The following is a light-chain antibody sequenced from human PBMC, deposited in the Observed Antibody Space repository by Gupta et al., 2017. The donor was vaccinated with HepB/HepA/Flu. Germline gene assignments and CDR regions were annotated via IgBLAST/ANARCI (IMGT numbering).Light chain of an antibody. CDR2: LGS. V-gene: IGKV2-28*01. J-gene: IGKJ1*01. CDR1: QCLLQSNRHNF. CDR3: MQALQTTWT. Sequence: IVMTQSALSLPVTPGGADSLSCRSSQCLLQSNRHNFLDGYLQKPGQSPQLLIYLGSNRASGVTARFSGSGAGTDVTLKISRVEDEDVWVYYCMQALQTTWTFGQGTKVEIK.